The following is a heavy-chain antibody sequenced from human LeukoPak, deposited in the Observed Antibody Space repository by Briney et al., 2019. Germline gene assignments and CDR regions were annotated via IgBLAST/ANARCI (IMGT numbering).Heavy chain of an antibody. J-gene: IGHJ4*02. Sequence: GGSPRLPCAASGFTFSNYALSWVRQAPGKGLEWVSSIGSSVNTTHYADSVKGRFTISRDNSKNTLYLQMNSLRAEDTAVYYCAKGIHSGSYYGIDYWGQGTLVTVSS. V-gene: IGHV3-23*01. CDR3: AKGIHSGSYYGIDY. CDR2: IGSSVNTT. CDR1: GFTFSNYA. D-gene: IGHD1-26*01.